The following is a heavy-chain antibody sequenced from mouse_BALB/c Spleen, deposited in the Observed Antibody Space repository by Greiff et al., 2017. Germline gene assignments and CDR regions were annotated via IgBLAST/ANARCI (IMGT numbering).Heavy chain of an antibody. J-gene: IGHJ4*01. V-gene: IGHV6-6*02. CDR2: IRLKSNNYAT. CDR3: TRTYDGYYEAMDY. D-gene: IGHD2-3*01. CDR1: GFTFSNYW. Sequence: EVKLEESGGGLVQPGGSMKLSCVASGFTFSNYWMNWVRQSPEKGLEWVAEIRLKSNNYATHYAESVKGRFTISRDDSKSSVYLQMNNLRAEDTGIYYCTRTYDGYYEAMDYWGQGTSVTVSS.